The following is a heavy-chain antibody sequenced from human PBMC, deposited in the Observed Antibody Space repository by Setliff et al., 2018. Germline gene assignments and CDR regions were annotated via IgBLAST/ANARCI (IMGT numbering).Heavy chain of an antibody. V-gene: IGHV3-7*01. Sequence: PGGSLRLSCAASGFTSSRYWMSWVRQAPGKGLEWAANIKQDGSEKYYADSVKGRFTISRDNAKNSLYLQMNSLRDDDTAVYYCAKELGYLGSMDVWGQGTTVTVSS. D-gene: IGHD5-12*01. CDR1: GFTSSRYW. J-gene: IGHJ6*02. CDR3: AKELGYLGSMDV. CDR2: IKQDGSEK.